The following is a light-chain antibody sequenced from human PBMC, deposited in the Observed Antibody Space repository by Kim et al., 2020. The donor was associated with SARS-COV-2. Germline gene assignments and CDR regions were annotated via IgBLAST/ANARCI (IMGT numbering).Light chain of an antibody. J-gene: IGKJ5*01. CDR1: QSVTNY. CDR2: DAS. CDR3: QQRSNSPIT. V-gene: IGKV3-11*01. Sequence: EIVLTQSPATLSLSPGERATLSCRASQSVTNYLSWYRQKPGQAPSLVIYDASNRATGIPARFSGSGSGTDFTLTISSLEPEDFAVYFCQQRSNSPITFGQGTRLRLN.